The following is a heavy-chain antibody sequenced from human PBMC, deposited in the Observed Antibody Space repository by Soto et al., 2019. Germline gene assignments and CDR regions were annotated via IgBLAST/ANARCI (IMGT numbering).Heavy chain of an antibody. CDR1: GYTFTGYY. D-gene: IGHD6-19*01. J-gene: IGHJ4*02. Sequence: QVQLVQSGAQVKTPGASVKVSCETSGYTFTGYYIHWVRQAPGQGHEWMCWINPHTGVTNYAQKFQGWDTMTRDTYISTVYMEMTRLKSDETAVYYCARESGGVAGTLEQWGQGNLVNLSS. CDR2: INPHTGVT. V-gene: IGHV1-2*04. CDR3: ARESGGVAGTLEQ.